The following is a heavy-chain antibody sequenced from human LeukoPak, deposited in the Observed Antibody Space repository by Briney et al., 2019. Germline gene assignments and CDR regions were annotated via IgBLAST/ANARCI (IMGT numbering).Heavy chain of an antibody. CDR1: GGSISSSNYY. Sequence: KTSETLSLTCTVSGGSISSSNYYWGWIRQPPGKGLEWIGSIYYSGTTYYNPSLKNRVTISVAPSKNQFSLKFSSVTAADTAVYSCAGHPIRLASLDFWGQGTQVTVSS. CDR2: IYYSGTT. V-gene: IGHV4-39*01. J-gene: IGHJ4*02. CDR3: AGHPIRLASLDF.